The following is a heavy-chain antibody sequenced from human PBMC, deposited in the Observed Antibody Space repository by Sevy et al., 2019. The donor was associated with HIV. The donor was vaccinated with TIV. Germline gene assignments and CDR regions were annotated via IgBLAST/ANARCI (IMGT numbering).Heavy chain of an antibody. D-gene: IGHD4-17*01. CDR2: ISSSGSNI. V-gene: IGHV3-48*03. CDR3: ARDLPPSATTVAHFDY. J-gene: IGHJ4*02. CDR1: GIPFSSYE. Sequence: GGSLRLSCVASGIPFSSYEMNWVRQAPGKGLEWISYISSSGSNIYYSDSVKGRFTISRDNAKNSLYLQMNSLRAEDTALYYCARDLPPSATTVAHFDYWGQGTLVTVSS.